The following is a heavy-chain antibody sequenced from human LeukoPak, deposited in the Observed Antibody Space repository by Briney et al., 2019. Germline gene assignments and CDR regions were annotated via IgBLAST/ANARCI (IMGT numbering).Heavy chain of an antibody. CDR3: ARDISSGYLDY. D-gene: IGHD3-22*01. CDR1: GFTFSSYS. J-gene: IGHJ4*02. V-gene: IGHV3-21*01. CDR2: ISSSSSYI. Sequence: TGGSLRLSCAASGFTFSSYSMNWVRQAPGKGLEWVSSISSSSSYIYYADSVKGRFTISRDNAENSLYLQMNSLRAEDTAVYYCARDISSGYLDYWGQGTLVTVSS.